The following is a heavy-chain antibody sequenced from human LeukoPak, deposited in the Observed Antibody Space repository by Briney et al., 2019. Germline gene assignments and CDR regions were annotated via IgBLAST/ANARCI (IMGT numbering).Heavy chain of an antibody. Sequence: GASVKVSCKASGGTFSSYAISWVRQAPGQGLEWMGGIIPIFGTANYAQKFQGRVTITADESTSTAYMELSSLRSEDTAVYCCARDHQGMLNWFDPWGQGTLVTVSS. CDR1: GGTFSSYA. V-gene: IGHV1-69*13. J-gene: IGHJ5*02. CDR2: IIPIFGTA. CDR3: ARDHQGMLNWFDP. D-gene: IGHD2-2*01.